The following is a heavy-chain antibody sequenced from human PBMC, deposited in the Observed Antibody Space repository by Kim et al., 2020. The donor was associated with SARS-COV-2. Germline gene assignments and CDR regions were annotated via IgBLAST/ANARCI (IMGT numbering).Heavy chain of an antibody. CDR3: AREAYYNSGDY. CDR2: IIQDGSEK. Sequence: GGSLRLSCAASGFTFSRYWMSWVRQAPGKGLEWVANIIQDGSEKYYVDSVKGRFTISRDNAKNSLYLQMSSLRAEDTAVYYCAREAYYNSGDYWGQGTLVTVSS. J-gene: IGHJ4*02. D-gene: IGHD3-10*01. V-gene: IGHV3-7*03. CDR1: GFTFSRYW.